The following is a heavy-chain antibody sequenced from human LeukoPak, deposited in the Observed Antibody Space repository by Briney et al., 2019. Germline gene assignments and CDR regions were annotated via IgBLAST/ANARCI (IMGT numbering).Heavy chain of an antibody. CDR2: INPNSGGT. D-gene: IGHD3-22*01. CDR1: GGTFSSYA. CDR3: TGDSSGYYGNWFDP. Sequence: ASVKVSCRASGGTFSSYAISWVRQAPGQGLEWMGWINPNSGGTNYAQKFQGRVTMTRDTSISTAYMELSRLRSDDTAVYYCTGDSSGYYGNWFDPWGQGTLVTVSS. V-gene: IGHV1-2*02. J-gene: IGHJ5*02.